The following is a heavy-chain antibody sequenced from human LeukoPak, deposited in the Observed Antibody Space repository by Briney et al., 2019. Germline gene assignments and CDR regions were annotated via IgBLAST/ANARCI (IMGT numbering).Heavy chain of an antibody. D-gene: IGHD6-19*01. CDR2: ISGSGGST. CDR1: GFTFSSYA. Sequence: GGSLRLSCAASGFTFSSYAMSWVRQAPGKGLEWVSAISGSGGSTYYADSVKGRFTISRDNSKNTLYLQMNSLRAEDTAVYYCARERSIAVAGPLDYWGQGTLVTVSS. J-gene: IGHJ4*02. CDR3: ARERSIAVAGPLDY. V-gene: IGHV3-23*01.